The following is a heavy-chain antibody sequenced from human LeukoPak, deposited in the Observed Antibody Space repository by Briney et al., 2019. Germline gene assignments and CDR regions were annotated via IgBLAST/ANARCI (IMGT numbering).Heavy chain of an antibody. D-gene: IGHD2-15*01. CDR3: ARSGYCSGGSCYYAFDI. CDR1: GFTFSSYS. CDR2: ISSSSSYI. J-gene: IGHJ3*02. V-gene: IGHV3-21*01. Sequence: GGSLRLSCAASGFTFSSYSMNWVGQAPGKGLDWVSSISSSSSYIYYADSVKGRFTISRDNAKNSLYLQMNSLRAEDTAVYYCARSGYCSGGSCYYAFDIWGQGTMVTVSS.